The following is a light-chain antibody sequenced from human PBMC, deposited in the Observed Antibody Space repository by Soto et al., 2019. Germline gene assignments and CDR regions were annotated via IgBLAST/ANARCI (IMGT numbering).Light chain of an antibody. CDR2: DAS. CDR1: QSISVY. Sequence: EIVLTQSPATLSLSPGERATLSCRASQSISVYLAWYQQKPGQAPRLLIYDASTRATGIPARFSGSGSGTEFTLTISSLQSEDFAVFYCHQYNDWPPAFGQGTKVDIK. J-gene: IGKJ1*01. CDR3: HQYNDWPPA. V-gene: IGKV3-15*01.